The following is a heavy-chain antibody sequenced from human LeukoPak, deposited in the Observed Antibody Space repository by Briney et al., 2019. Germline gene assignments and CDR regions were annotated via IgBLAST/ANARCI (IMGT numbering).Heavy chain of an antibody. CDR1: GFTFSSYS. CDR3: ARDLVGATLDY. J-gene: IGHJ4*02. D-gene: IGHD1-26*01. CDR2: ISSSSSYI. V-gene: IGHV3-21*01. Sequence: GGSLRLSCAASGFTFSSYSMNWVRQAPGKGLEWVSSISSSSSYIYYADSVKGRFTISRDNAKNSLYLQMNSLRAKDTAVYYCARDLVGATLDYWGQGTLVTVSS.